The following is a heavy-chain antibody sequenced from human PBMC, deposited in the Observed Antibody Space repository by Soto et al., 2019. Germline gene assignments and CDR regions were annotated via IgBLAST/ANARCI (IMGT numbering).Heavy chain of an antibody. V-gene: IGHV3-23*01. Sequence: EVQLLESGGDLVQPGGSLRLSCAASGFTFSTYAMSWVRQAPGKGLEWVSSVTGSGETTYYADSVKGRFTISRDNSKNTLYLQVNSLRAEDTAVYYCAKDRSRYCSGGSCYSVRYFDLWGRGTLVTVSS. J-gene: IGHJ2*01. CDR2: VTGSGETT. CDR3: AKDRSRYCSGGSCYSVRYFDL. D-gene: IGHD2-15*01. CDR1: GFTFSTYA.